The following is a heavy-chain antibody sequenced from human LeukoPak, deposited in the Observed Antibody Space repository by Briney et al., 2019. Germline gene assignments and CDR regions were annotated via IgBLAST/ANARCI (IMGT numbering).Heavy chain of an antibody. J-gene: IGHJ6*02. CDR1: GFTFSSYA. CDR3: ARDIGYCTNGVCYGMDV. D-gene: IGHD2-8*01. V-gene: IGHV3-30*04. Sequence: GGSLRLSCAASGFTFSSYAMHWVRQAPGKGLEWVAVISYDGSNKYYADSVKGRFTISRDNSKNTLYLQMNSLRAEDTAVYYCARDIGYCTNGVCYGMDVWGQGTTVTVSS. CDR2: ISYDGSNK.